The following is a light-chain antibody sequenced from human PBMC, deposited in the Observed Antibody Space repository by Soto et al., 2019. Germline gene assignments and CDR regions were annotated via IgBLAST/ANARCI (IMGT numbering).Light chain of an antibody. CDR3: SSFTTTYFYV. CDR1: SSDVGGYNY. J-gene: IGLJ1*01. V-gene: IGLV2-14*01. Sequence: QSALTQPASVSGSPGQSITISCTGTSSDVGGYNYVSWYQQHPGKAPKLMIYEVSNRPSGVSNRFSGSKSAYTASLTISALQAEDEADYYCSSFTTTYFYVFGPGTKVTVL. CDR2: EVS.